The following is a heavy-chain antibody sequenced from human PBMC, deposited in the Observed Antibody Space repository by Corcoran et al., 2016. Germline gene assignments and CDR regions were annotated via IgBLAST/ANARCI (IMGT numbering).Heavy chain of an antibody. J-gene: IGHJ4*02. D-gene: IGHD6-19*01. Sequence: QVQLQESGPGLVKPSETLSLTCTVSGGSISSYYWSWIRQPPGKGLEWIGYIYYSGSTNYNPSLKSRVTISVDTSKNQFSLKLSSVTAADTAVYYCARAPLAVATVFDYWGQGTLVTVSS. V-gene: IGHV4-59*01. CDR1: GGSISSYY. CDR2: IYYSGST. CDR3: ARAPLAVATVFDY.